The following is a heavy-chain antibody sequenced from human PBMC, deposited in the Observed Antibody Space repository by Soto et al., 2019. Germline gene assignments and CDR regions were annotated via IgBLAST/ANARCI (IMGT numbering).Heavy chain of an antibody. CDR2: IRVGDGAT. V-gene: IGHV3-23*01. Sequence: EVQLLESGGGFIQPGGSLRLSCEASGISFSRFAMSWVRQAPGTGLQWVSAIRVGDGATYYADSVNGRFTVSRDNAKTTLYLQLNSPSVEDTAIYYCAVYAQRAYVLYAGFAIWGQGTMVTASS. J-gene: IGHJ3*02. CDR3: AVYAQRAYVLYAGFAI. CDR1: GISFSRFA. D-gene: IGHD5-12*01.